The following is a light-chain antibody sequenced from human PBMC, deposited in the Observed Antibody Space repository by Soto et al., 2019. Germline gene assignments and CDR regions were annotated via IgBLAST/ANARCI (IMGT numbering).Light chain of an antibody. CDR2: KAS. J-gene: IGKJ2*01. V-gene: IGKV1-5*03. Sequence: DIPMTQSPSTLSASVGDRVTITCRASQSISSWLAWYQQKPGKAPKLLIYKASSLESGVPSRFSGSGSGTEFTLTISSLQPDDFATYYCQQYNSSPMYTFGQGTKLEIK. CDR1: QSISSW. CDR3: QQYNSSPMYT.